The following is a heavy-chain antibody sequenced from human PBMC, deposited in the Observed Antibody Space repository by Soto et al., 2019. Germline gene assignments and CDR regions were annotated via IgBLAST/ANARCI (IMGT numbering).Heavy chain of an antibody. CDR3: ARDGYCSGGSCYSVPVFDY. D-gene: IGHD2-15*01. Sequence: GGSLRLSCAASGFTFSSYGMHWVRQAPGKGLEWVAVIWYDGSNKYYADSVKGRFTISRDNSKNTLYLQMNSLRAEDTAVYYCARDGYCSGGSCYSVPVFDYWGQETLVT. CDR1: GFTFSSYG. J-gene: IGHJ4*02. V-gene: IGHV3-33*01. CDR2: IWYDGSNK.